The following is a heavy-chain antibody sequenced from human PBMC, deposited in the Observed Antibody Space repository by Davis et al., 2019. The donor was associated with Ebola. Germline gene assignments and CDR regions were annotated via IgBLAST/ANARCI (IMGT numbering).Heavy chain of an antibody. Sequence: GESLKISCAASGFTFSDYYMSWIRQAPGKGLEWVANIRQDGSDKYYVDSVKGRFTISRDNAKNSLYLQMNSLRAEDTAVYYCARQYCSDTTCYTDAFDVWGQGTWVTVSS. CDR3: ARQYCSDTTCYTDAFDV. CDR1: GFTFSDYY. J-gene: IGHJ3*01. CDR2: IRQDGSDK. V-gene: IGHV3-7*01. D-gene: IGHD2-2*02.